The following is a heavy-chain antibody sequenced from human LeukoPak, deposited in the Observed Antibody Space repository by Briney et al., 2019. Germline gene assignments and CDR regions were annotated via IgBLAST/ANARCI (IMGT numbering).Heavy chain of an antibody. CDR1: GFTFSSYW. V-gene: IGHV3-7*01. D-gene: IGHD5-18*01. CDR3: AKWVGSYGYYFDY. Sequence: GGSLRLSCAASGFTFSSYWMSWVRQAPGKGLEWVANIKQDGSEKYYVDPVKGRFTISRDNAKNSLYLQMNSLRAEDTAVYYCAKWVGSYGYYFDYRGQGTLVTVSS. J-gene: IGHJ4*02. CDR2: IKQDGSEK.